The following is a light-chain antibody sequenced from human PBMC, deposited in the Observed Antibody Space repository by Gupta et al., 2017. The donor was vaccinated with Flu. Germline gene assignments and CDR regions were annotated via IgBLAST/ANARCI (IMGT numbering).Light chain of an antibody. V-gene: IGKV3-15*01. J-gene: IGKJ5*01. CDR1: ESVKSN. Sequence: EIVMTQSPATLSVSPGERATLSCRASESVKSNLAWYQQKPGQAPRLLIHAASTRATGIPARFSGSGSGKEFTLTIDSRQSEDFGLYYCQQYKLWPPLTFGQGTRLEIK. CDR2: AAS. CDR3: QQYKLWPPLT.